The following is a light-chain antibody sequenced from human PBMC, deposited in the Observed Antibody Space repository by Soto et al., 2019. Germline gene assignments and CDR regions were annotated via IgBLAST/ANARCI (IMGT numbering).Light chain of an antibody. Sequence: EIVLTQSPGTLSLSPGERATLSCRASQSVSRSNLAWYQQKPGQPPRLLIYGASSRATGVPDRFSGSGSGTDFTLTINRLEPEDFAVYFCQQYGSSPLTFGGGTKGEIK. CDR2: GAS. CDR1: QSVSRSN. V-gene: IGKV3-20*01. CDR3: QQYGSSPLT. J-gene: IGKJ4*01.